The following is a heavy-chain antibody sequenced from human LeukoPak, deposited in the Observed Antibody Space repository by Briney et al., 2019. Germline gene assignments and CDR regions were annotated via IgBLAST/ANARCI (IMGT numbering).Heavy chain of an antibody. D-gene: IGHD3-10*01. Sequence: SETLSLTCTVSGGSIGSAYWSWLRQPPGKGLEWIGYIYYSGSTNYNPSLKSRVTISVDTSKNQFSLKLSSVTAADTAVYYCARLPRRLVRGRYFDYWGQGTLVTVSS. CDR2: IYYSGST. J-gene: IGHJ4*02. CDR3: ARLPRRLVRGRYFDY. V-gene: IGHV4-59*08. CDR1: GGSIGSAY.